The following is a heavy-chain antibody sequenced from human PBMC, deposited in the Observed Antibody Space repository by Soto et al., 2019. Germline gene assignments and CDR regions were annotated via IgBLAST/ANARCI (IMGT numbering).Heavy chain of an antibody. J-gene: IGHJ6*02. V-gene: IGHV3-33*01. Sequence: GGSLRLSCAASGFTFSSYGMHWVRQAPGKGLEWVAVIWYDGSNKYYADSVKGRFTISRDNSKNTLYLQMNSLRAEDTAVYYCARSWGPFPPKEWYYYGIDVWGQGTTVTVSS. D-gene: IGHD3-3*01. CDR2: IWYDGSNK. CDR1: GFTFSSYG. CDR3: ARSWGPFPPKEWYYYGIDV.